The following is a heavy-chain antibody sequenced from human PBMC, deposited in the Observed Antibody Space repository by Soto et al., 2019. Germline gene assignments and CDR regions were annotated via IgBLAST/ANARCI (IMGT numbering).Heavy chain of an antibody. CDR2: IYHTGST. Sequence: SETMCVTWTVAGGNRSRGGGCWSWISKPPGKGLGWIGFIYHTGSTYYSPSLKNRVAISVDTSKNQFALKLRSVTAAETAVYYCASHGISGSYSPAFDIWGHGTLVPASS. D-gene: IGHD1-26*01. V-gene: IGHV4-30-4*01. CDR3: ASHGISGSYSPAFDI. J-gene: IGHJ3*02. CDR1: GGNRSRGGGC.